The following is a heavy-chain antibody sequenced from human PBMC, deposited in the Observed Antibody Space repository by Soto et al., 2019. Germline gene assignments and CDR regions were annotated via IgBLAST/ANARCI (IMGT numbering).Heavy chain of an antibody. CDR2: ISSSSSTI. D-gene: IGHD2-15*01. Sequence: TGGSLRLSCAASGFTFSSYSMNWVRQAPGKGLEWVSYISSSSSTIYYADSVKGRFTISRDNAKNSLYLQMNSLRAEDTAVYYCARDDTYCSGGSCYAGIDYWGQGTLVTVSS. CDR3: ARDDTYCSGGSCYAGIDY. V-gene: IGHV3-48*01. J-gene: IGHJ4*02. CDR1: GFTFSSYS.